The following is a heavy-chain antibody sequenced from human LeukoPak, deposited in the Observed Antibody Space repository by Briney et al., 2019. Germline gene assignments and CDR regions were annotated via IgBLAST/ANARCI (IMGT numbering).Heavy chain of an antibody. Sequence: PGGSLRLSCAASGFTFSGYWFHWVRQTPGKGLVWVSRINEDGSTTNYADSVKGRFTISRDNAKNTLYLQMDSLRTEDTAVYYCAPISGYSSGPFEDWGQGTLVTVSS. CDR3: APISGYSSGPFED. D-gene: IGHD6-19*01. CDR1: GFTFSGYW. J-gene: IGHJ4*02. CDR2: INEDGSTT. V-gene: IGHV3-74*01.